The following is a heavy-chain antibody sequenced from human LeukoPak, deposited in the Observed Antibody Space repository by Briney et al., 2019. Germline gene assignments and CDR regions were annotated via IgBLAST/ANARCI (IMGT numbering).Heavy chain of an antibody. CDR1: GYTFTGYY. CDR2: IKSDSGGT. D-gene: IGHD2-2*01. CDR3: ATNTAGSSFDY. Sequence: ASVKVSCKASGYTFTGYYLHWIRQAPGQGLEWTGWIKSDSGGTKSAQKFQDRVTMTRDTSISTAYMELSGLISHDTAMYYCATNTAGSSFDYWGQGTLVTVSS. J-gene: IGHJ4*02. V-gene: IGHV1-2*02.